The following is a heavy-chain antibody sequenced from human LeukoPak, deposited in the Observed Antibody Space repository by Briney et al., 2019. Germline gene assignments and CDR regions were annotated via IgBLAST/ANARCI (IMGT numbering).Heavy chain of an antibody. D-gene: IGHD3-16*02. CDR2: ISSSSTYI. Sequence: ETLSLTCTVSGGSISSGSDYWGWIRQAPGKGLEWVSSISSSSTYIYYADSVKGRFTISRDNAKNSLYLQMNSLRAEDTAEYYCARDGERGELSLYMDYWGQGTLVTVSS. CDR3: ARDGERGELSLYMDY. CDR1: GGSISSGS. J-gene: IGHJ4*02. V-gene: IGHV3-21*01.